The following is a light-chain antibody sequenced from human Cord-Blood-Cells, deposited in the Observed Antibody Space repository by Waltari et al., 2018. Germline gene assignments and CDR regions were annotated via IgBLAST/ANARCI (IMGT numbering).Light chain of an antibody. Sequence: EIVLTQSPGTLSLSPGERATLSCRASQSVSSSYLAWYQQKPGQAPRLLIYGASSRATGIPDRFSGSGSGTYFTLTIGRLEPEYFAVYYCQQYGSSPLTFGGGTKVEIK. CDR1: QSVSSSY. J-gene: IGKJ4*01. V-gene: IGKV3-20*01. CDR3: QQYGSSPLT. CDR2: GAS.